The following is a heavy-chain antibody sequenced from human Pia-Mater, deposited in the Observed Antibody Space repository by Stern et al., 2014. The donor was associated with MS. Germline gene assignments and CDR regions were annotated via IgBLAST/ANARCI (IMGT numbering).Heavy chain of an antibody. D-gene: IGHD3-9*01. CDR1: GGTFNVYA. J-gene: IGHJ6*02. CDR3: ARDGRHTDNYGLDV. Sequence: QLVQSGAEVKKPGPSVKVSCKASGGTFNVYAINWLRQAPGQWLEWMVGIIPICGNANYAQKFQGRVTITADESTRTSSMQLSSLRYXDTAVYYCARDGRHTDNYGLDVWGQGTTVTVSS. CDR2: IIPICGNA. V-gene: IGHV1-69*01.